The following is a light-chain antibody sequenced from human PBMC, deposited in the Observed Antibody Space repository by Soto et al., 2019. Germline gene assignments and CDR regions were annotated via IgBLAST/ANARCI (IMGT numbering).Light chain of an antibody. CDR3: QSYDSSLSAPV. J-gene: IGLJ3*02. CDR1: SSNIGAGYD. Sequence: QSVLTQPPSVSGAQGQRVTISCTGSSSNIGAGYDVHWYQQLPGTAPKLLIYGNSNRPSGVPDRFSGSKSGTSASLAITGLQAEDEADYYCQSYDSSLSAPVFGGGTKLTVL. V-gene: IGLV1-40*01. CDR2: GNS.